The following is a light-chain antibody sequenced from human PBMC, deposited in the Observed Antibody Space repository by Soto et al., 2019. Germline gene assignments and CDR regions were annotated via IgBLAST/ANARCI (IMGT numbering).Light chain of an antibody. Sequence: QSVLPQSASVSGYPGQSITISCTGTSSDVGHYNYVSWYQQHPGKAPKLMIYDLSNRPSGISNRFSGSKSGNTASLTISGLQAEDEADYYCSSHPISTSVIFGGGTKRTVL. V-gene: IGLV2-14*01. J-gene: IGLJ2*01. CDR1: SSDVGHYNY. CDR3: SSHPISTSVI. CDR2: DLS.